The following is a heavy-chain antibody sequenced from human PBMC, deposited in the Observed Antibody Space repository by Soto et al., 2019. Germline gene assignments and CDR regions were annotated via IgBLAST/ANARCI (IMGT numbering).Heavy chain of an antibody. CDR1: GFTFSSYA. CDR2: ISGSGGST. CDR3: AKAGDYYGSERPYYYYMDV. J-gene: IGHJ6*03. V-gene: IGHV3-23*01. Sequence: GGSLRLSCAASGFTFSSYAMSWVRQAPGKGLEWVSAISGSGGSTYYADSVKGRFTISRDNSKNTLYLQMNSLRAEDTAVYYCAKAGDYYGSERPYYYYMDVWGKGTTVTVSS. D-gene: IGHD3-10*01.